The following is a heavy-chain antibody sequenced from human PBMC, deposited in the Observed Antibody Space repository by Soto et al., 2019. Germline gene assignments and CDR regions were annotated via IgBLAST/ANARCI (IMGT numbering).Heavy chain of an antibody. Sequence: GESLKISCKGSRYTFINYWIGWVRQMPGKGLEWMGIIYPGDSDRRYNPSFQGHVTISVDKSISTAYVQWSSLKASDSAIYYCFRGGVTSRTFDYWGQGTLVTVSS. CDR2: IYPGDSDR. CDR1: RYTFINYW. CDR3: FRGGVTSRTFDY. V-gene: IGHV5-51*01. J-gene: IGHJ4*02. D-gene: IGHD3-16*01.